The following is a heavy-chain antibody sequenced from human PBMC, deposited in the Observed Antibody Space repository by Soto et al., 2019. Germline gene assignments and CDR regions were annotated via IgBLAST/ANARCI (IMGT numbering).Heavy chain of an antibody. CDR1: GFTFSSYD. V-gene: IGHV3-13*01. J-gene: IGHJ6*02. CDR2: IGTAGDT. CDR3: ARGGGITMVRGVILDGMDV. D-gene: IGHD3-10*01. Sequence: EVQLVESGGGLVQPGGSLRLSCAASGFTFSSYDMHWVRQATGKGLEWVSAIGTAGDTYYPGSVKGRFTISRENAKNSLYLQMNSLRAGDTAVYYCARGGGITMVRGVILDGMDVWGQGTTVTVSS.